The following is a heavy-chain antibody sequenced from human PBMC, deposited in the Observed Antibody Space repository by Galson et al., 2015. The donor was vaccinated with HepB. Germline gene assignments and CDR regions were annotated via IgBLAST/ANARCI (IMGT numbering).Heavy chain of an antibody. CDR2: IYPSDSHT. J-gene: IGHJ5*02. D-gene: IGHD4-17*01. Sequence: QSGAEVKKPGESLKISCKGSGHSFTNYWIGWVRQMPGKGLEWMGIIYPSDSHTTYSPSFQGQVTISADRSINTAYLQWSSLKASDTAMYYCASGYDFGDYVPSPWGQGTLVTVSS. CDR1: GHSFTNYW. CDR3: ASGYDFGDYVPSP. V-gene: IGHV5-51*01.